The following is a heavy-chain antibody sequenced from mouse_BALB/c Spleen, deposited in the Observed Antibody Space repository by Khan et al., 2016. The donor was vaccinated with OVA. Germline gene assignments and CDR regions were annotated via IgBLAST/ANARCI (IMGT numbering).Heavy chain of an antibody. CDR2: ISPGSGDT. V-gene: IGHV1-77*01. CDR1: GCTFTDYY. CDR3: ARRNYFGYTFAY. Sequence: QVQLQQSGAELARPGASVKLSCKASGCTFTDYYINWVKQRTGQGLEWIGEISPGSGDTYYNEKFKGKATLTADKSSTTVYMQLSSLTSEASAVYFCARRNYFGYTFAYWGQGTLVTVSA. D-gene: IGHD1-2*01. J-gene: IGHJ3*01.